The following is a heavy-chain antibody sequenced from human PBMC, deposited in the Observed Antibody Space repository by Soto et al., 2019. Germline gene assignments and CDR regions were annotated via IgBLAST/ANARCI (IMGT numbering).Heavy chain of an antibody. CDR2: ISGSGGST. D-gene: IGHD3-16*02. CDR1: GFTFSSYA. J-gene: IGHJ4*02. V-gene: IGHV3-23*01. Sequence: PGGSLRLSCAASGFTFSSYAMSWVRQAPGKGLEWVSAISGSGGSTYYADSVKGRFTISRDNSKNTLYLQMNSLRAEDTAVYYCAKYPYYDYIWGSYRPFDYWGQGTLVTVSS. CDR3: AKYPYYDYIWGSYRPFDY.